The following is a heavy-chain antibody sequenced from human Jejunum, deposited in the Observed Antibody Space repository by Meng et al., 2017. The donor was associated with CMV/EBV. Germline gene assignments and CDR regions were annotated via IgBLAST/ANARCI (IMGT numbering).Heavy chain of an antibody. CDR2: ISGSGDRT. D-gene: IGHD2-21*02. CDR1: GFTFSRYG. Sequence: GFTFSRYGMTWVRQAPGKGLDWVSTISGSGDRTYYSDSVKGRFTISRDNSKSTLYLQMNSLRAEDTAVYFCAKYNYGDFINWLDPWGQGTLVTVSS. J-gene: IGHJ5*02. CDR3: AKYNYGDFINWLDP. V-gene: IGHV3-23*01.